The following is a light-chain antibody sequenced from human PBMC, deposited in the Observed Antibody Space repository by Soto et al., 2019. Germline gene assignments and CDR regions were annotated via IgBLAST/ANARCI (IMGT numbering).Light chain of an antibody. V-gene: IGKV1-5*01. Sequence: DIQMTQSPSTLSASVGDRVTMTCRASQSISTWLAWYQQKPGKAPKVLIYEASKLESGVPSRFSGSGSGTEFTLTISTLQPDDVATYYCQQYNSYQWTFGQGTKVDIK. CDR1: QSISTW. CDR2: EAS. J-gene: IGKJ1*01. CDR3: QQYNSYQWT.